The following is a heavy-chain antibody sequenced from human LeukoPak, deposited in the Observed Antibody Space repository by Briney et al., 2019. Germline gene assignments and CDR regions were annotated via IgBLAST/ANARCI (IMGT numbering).Heavy chain of an antibody. CDR1: GGSFSGYY. D-gene: IGHD3-22*01. CDR2: INHSGST. CDR3: ARGPHDYYDSSGYYSRYYYYGMDV. V-gene: IGHV4-34*01. J-gene: IGHJ6*02. Sequence: SETLSLTCAVYGGSFSGYYWSWIRQPPGKGLEWIGEINHSGSTNYNPSLKSRVTISVDTSKNQLSLKLSSVTAADTAVYYCARGPHDYYDSSGYYSRYYYYGMDVWGQGTTVTVSS.